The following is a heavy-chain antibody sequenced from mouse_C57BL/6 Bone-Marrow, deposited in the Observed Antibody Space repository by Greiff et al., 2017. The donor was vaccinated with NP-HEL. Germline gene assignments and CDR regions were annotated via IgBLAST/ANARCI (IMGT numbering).Heavy chain of an antibody. CDR2: IYPRSGNT. J-gene: IGHJ3*01. CDR1: GYTFTSYG. V-gene: IGHV1-81*01. CDR3: ARCDYDSWFAY. Sequence: LVESGAELARPGASVKLSCKASGYTFTSYGISWVKQRTGQGLEWIGEIYPRSGNTYYNEKFKGKATLTADKSSSTAYMELRSLTSEDSAVYFCARCDYDSWFAYWGQGTLVTVSA. D-gene: IGHD2-4*01.